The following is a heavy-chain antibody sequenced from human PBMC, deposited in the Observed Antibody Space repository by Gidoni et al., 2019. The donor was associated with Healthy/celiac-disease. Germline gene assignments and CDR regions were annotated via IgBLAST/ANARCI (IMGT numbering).Heavy chain of an antibody. CDR1: GYTFTGYY. D-gene: IGHD6-6*01. CDR2: INPYSGGT. V-gene: IGHV1-2*02. J-gene: IGHJ4*02. Sequence: QVQLVQTGAEVKKPGASVKVSCKASGYTFTGYYMHWVRQAPGQGLEGMGCINPYSGGTNYAQKFQGRVTMTRDTSISTAYMELSRLRSDDTAVYYCARVLSIAARYYFDYWGQGTLVTVSS. CDR3: ARVLSIAARYYFDY.